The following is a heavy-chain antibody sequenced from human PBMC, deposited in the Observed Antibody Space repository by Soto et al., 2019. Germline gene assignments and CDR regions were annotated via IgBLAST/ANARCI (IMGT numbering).Heavy chain of an antibody. CDR1: GGTFANFI. CDR2: IVPMFGTP. V-gene: IGHV1-69*01. Sequence: QVQLVQSGAEVKEPGSSVRVSCKASGGTFANFIMNWVRQTPGQGLEWMGGIVPMFGTPTYAEKFKGRLAISATGSTSTAYMELTSLRSEDTAVYYCARNGTYGSSLSQYSGMDVWGQGTTVTVS. D-gene: IGHD6-6*01. J-gene: IGHJ6*02. CDR3: ARNGTYGSSLSQYSGMDV.